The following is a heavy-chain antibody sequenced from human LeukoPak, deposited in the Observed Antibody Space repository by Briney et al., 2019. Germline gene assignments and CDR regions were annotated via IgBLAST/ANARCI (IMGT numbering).Heavy chain of an antibody. CDR1: GFTFSSYA. J-gene: IGHJ4*02. Sequence: GGSLRLSCAASGFTFSSYAMSWVRQAPGKGLEWVSAISGSGGSTYYADSVKGWFTISRDNSKNTLYLQMNSLRAEDTAVYYCAKDLCSTSCYCDYWGQGTLVTVSS. V-gene: IGHV3-23*01. CDR2: ISGSGGST. CDR3: AKDLCSTSCYCDY. D-gene: IGHD2-2*01.